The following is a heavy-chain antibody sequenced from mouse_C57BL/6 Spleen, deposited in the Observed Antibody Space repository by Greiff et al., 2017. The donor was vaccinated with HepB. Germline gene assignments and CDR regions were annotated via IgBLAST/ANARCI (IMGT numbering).Heavy chain of an antibody. J-gene: IGHJ2*01. CDR3: TVYGKDYFDY. D-gene: IGHD1-1*01. V-gene: IGHV5-9-1*02. CDR1: GFTFSSYA. CDR2: ISSGGDYI. Sequence: EVKLMESGEGLVKPGGSLKLSCAASGFTFSSYAMSWVRQTPEKRLEWVAYISSGGDYIYYADTVKGRFTISRDNARNTLYLQMSSLKSEDTAMYYCTVYGKDYFDYWGQGTTLTVSS.